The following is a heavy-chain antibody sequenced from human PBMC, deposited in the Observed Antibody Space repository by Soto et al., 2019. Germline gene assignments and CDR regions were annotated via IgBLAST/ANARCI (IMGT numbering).Heavy chain of an antibody. CDR1: GFTFDDYA. D-gene: IGHD6-13*01. CDR2: ISWNSGSI. V-gene: IGHV3-9*01. Sequence: EVQLVESGGGLVQPGRSLRLSCAASGFTFDDYAMHWVRQAPGKGLEWVSGISWNSGSIVYADSVKGRFTISRDNAKKSLSLQMNSQRAEDTALYYCANDISAYSSSWDYCAHGTLVTVSS. CDR3: ANDISAYSSSWDY. J-gene: IGHJ4*03.